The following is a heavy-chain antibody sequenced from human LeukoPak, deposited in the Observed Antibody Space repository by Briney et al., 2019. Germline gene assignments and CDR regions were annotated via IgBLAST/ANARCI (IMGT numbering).Heavy chain of an antibody. Sequence: SETLSLTCGVSVGSISGTNWWSWVRQPPGQGLEWIGEISLRGLTNYNPSLRSRLTMSLDESKNQVSLNLTSVTAADTAVYYCSRESGPFSPFGFWGKGTLVSVHS. V-gene: IGHV4-4*02. D-gene: IGHD1-26*01. CDR1: VGSISGTNW. CDR3: SRESGPFSPFGF. J-gene: IGHJ4*02. CDR2: ISLRGLT.